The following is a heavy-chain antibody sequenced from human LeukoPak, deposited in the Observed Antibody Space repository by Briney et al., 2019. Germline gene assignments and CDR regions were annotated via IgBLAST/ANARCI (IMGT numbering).Heavy chain of an antibody. Sequence: GGSLRLSCAASGLTFSSYGMHWVRQAPGKGLEWVAFIRYDGSNKYYADSVKGRFTISRDNSKNTLYLQMNSLRAEDTAVYYCAKGREGWFGELLLDYWGQGTLVTVSS. D-gene: IGHD3-10*01. V-gene: IGHV3-30*02. CDR1: GLTFSSYG. CDR3: AKGREGWFGELLLDY. J-gene: IGHJ4*02. CDR2: IRYDGSNK.